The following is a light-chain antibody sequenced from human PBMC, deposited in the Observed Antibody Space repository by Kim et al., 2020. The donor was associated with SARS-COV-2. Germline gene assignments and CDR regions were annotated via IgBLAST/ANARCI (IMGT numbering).Light chain of an antibody. J-gene: IGKJ1*01. V-gene: IGKV3-11*01. CDR1: QSVSTS. Sequence: SPGEGATLSCRASQSVSTSIAWYQQRRGQPPRLLVYGVSNRATGIPARFSGSGSGTDFTLTISSLEPEDFAVYYCQQYSDWPQTFGQGTKVDIK. CDR3: QQYSDWPQT. CDR2: GVS.